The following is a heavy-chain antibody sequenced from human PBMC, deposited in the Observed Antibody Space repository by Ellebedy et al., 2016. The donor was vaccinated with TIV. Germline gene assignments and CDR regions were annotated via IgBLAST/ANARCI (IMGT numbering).Heavy chain of an antibody. CDR1: GFLFSNYA. V-gene: IGHV3-23*01. D-gene: IGHD1-14*01. CDR3: AKDRNQNSPEYFDN. CDR2: LSDSGRTA. Sequence: PGGSLRLSCTGSGFLFSNYAMSWVRQAPGRGLEWVSGLSDSGRTAYYADSVKGRFTISRDNSKNTLYLQMSSLRDEDTGVYYCAKDRNQNSPEYFDNWGQGTLVTVSS. J-gene: IGHJ4*02.